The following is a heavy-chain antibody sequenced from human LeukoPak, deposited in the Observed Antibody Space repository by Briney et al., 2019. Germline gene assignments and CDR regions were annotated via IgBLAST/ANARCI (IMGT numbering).Heavy chain of an antibody. CDR2: IYYSGST. CDR1: GVSISSYY. D-gene: IGHD1-26*01. V-gene: IGHV4-59*01. CDR3: ARNRVVGAPNFDY. J-gene: IGHJ4*02. Sequence: SETLSLTCTVSGVSISSYYWTWIRQPPGKGLEWLGYIYYSGSTNYNPSLKSRVTISPDTSKNQFSLRLASVTAADTAVYYCARNRVVGAPNFDYWGQGTLVTVSS.